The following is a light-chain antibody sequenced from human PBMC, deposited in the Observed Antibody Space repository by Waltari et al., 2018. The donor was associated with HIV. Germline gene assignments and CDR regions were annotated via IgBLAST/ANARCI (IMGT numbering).Light chain of an antibody. CDR1: QSVSSGY. V-gene: IGKV3-20*01. J-gene: IGKJ2*01. CDR2: GAS. CDR3: QQYSGSPMYT. Sequence: EIVLTQSPGTLSLSPGERATLSCRPSQSVSSGYFAWYQHKPGQTPRLLIYGASSRATGIPDRFSGSGSGTDFTLTISRLEPEDFAVYYCQQYSGSPMYTFGQGTKLEIK.